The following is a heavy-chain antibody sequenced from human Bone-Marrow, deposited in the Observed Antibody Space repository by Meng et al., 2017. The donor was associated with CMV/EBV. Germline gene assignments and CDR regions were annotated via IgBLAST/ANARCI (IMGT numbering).Heavy chain of an antibody. CDR2: LTPKGGDT. V-gene: IGHV1-2*02. Sequence: QVHRVQFGAEGRAPGASGEVSCKASGYLCTDYYIHWVRPAPGQGLEWMGSLTPKGGDTKYAQNFRGRVTMTTDTSINTAHMELSRLMSDDTAVYYCVRSSGWSLFDYWGQGTLVTVSS. CDR3: VRSSGWSLFDY. CDR1: GYLCTDYY. D-gene: IGHD6-19*01. J-gene: IGHJ4*02.